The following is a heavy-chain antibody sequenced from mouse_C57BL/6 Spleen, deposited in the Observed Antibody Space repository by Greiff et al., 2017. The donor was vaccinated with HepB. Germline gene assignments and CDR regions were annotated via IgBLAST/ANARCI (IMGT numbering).Heavy chain of an antibody. V-gene: IGHV1-22*01. CDR1: GYTFTDYN. CDR3: ARSTPPSRCYAMDY. CDR2: INPNNGGT. Sequence: VQLQQSGPELVKPGASVKMSCKASGYTFTDYNMHWVKQSHGKSLEWIGYINPNNGGTSYNQKFKGKATLTVNKSSSTAYIDLRSLTSEDSAVYYCARSTPPSRCYAMDYWGQGTSVTVSS. J-gene: IGHJ4*01.